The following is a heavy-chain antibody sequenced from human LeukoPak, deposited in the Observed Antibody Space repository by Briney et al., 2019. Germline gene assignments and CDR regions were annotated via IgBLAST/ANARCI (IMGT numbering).Heavy chain of an antibody. J-gene: IGHJ6*02. Sequence: ASETLSLTCTVSGGSMSSYYWSWIRQPPGKGLEWIGYIYYSGTTSYNPSLKGRVTLSIATSNNHFALKVRSVTAGDTATYYCARGWPDYYSMDIWGPGTTVTVSS. V-gene: IGHV4-59*01. D-gene: IGHD2-15*01. CDR1: GGSMSSYY. CDR2: IYYSGTT. CDR3: ARGWPDYYSMDI.